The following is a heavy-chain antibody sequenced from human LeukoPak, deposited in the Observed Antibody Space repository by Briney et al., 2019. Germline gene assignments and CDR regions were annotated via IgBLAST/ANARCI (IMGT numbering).Heavy chain of an antibody. CDR1: GGFISSYY. D-gene: IGHD6-13*01. CDR2: IYYSGST. CDR3: ARGVIAAAGDAFDI. Sequence: SETLSLTCTVSGGFISSYYWSWIRQPPGKGLEGIGYIYYSGSTNYNPSLKSRVTISVDTSKNQFSLKLSSVTAADTAVYYCARGVIAAAGDAFDIWGQGTMVTVSS. J-gene: IGHJ3*02. V-gene: IGHV4-59*01.